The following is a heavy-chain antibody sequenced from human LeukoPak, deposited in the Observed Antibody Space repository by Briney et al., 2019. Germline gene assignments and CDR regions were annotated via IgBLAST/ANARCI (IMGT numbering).Heavy chain of an antibody. CDR2: ISSSSSYI. Sequence: GGSLRLSCAASGFTFSSYSMNWVRQAPGKGLEWVSSISSSSSYIYYADSVKGQFTISRDNAKNSLYLQMNSLRAEDTAVYYCARDTDPYCSGDCDRDYWGQGTLVTVSS. CDR1: GFTFSSYS. J-gene: IGHJ4*02. CDR3: ARDTDPYCSGDCDRDY. V-gene: IGHV3-21*04. D-gene: IGHD2-21*02.